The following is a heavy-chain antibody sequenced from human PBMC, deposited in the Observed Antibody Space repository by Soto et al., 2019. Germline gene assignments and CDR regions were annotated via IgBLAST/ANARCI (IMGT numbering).Heavy chain of an antibody. D-gene: IGHD5-18*01. CDR2: IKQDASEK. Sequence: WDRQAPGDGLEWVANIKQDASEKYYVDSVKGRFTISRDNAKNSLYMQMNSLRAEDTAVYYCCRLAVDTAMVHDAFDIWGQGKMVTVS. CDR3: CRLAVDTAMVHDAFDI. J-gene: IGHJ3*02. V-gene: IGHV3-7*01.